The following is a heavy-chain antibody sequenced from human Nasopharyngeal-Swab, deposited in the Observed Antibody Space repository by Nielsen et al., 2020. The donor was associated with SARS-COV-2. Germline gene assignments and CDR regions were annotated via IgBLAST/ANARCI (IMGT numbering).Heavy chain of an antibody. J-gene: IGHJ4*02. D-gene: IGHD3-22*01. CDR3: ARGTLVVVTIAPFDY. Sequence: RQAPGKGLEWIGEIHHSGSTNYNPSLKSGVTISVDTYKNQFSLKLSSVSAADTAVYYCARGTLVVVTIAPFDYWGQGTLVTVSS. CDR2: IHHSGST. V-gene: IGHV4-34*01.